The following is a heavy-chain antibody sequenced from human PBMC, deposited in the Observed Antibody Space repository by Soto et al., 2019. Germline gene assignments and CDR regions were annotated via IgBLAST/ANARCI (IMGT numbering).Heavy chain of an antibody. CDR3: ARMTSSISPGR. J-gene: IGHJ4*02. V-gene: IGHV3-48*01. Sequence: GGSLRLSCVASGFAFSNYSMNWVRQAPGKGLEWVSYIRSSGSPTYYAGSVKGRFTISRDNAKKSLYLQMNSLGAEDTAVYYSARMTSSISPGRWGQATLVTVSS. CDR2: IRSSGSPT. D-gene: IGHD2-2*01. CDR1: GFAFSNYS.